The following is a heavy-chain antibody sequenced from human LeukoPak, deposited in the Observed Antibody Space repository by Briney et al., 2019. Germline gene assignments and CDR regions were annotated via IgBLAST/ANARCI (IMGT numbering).Heavy chain of an antibody. J-gene: IGHJ4*02. V-gene: IGHV3-74*01. D-gene: IGHD3-3*01. CDR2: IKSDGSST. CDR1: GFTFSNYW. Sequence: GGSLRLSCAASGFTFSNYWMHWVRQAPGKGLVWVSRIKSDGSSTNYADSVKGRFTISRDNAKNTLYLQMNSLRAEDTAVYYCARIDFWSGYLWGQGIMVTVSS. CDR3: ARIDFWSGYL.